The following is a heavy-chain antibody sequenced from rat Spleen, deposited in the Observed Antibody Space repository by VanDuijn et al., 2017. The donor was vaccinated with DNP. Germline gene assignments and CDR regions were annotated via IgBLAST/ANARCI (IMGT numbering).Heavy chain of an antibody. Sequence: EVQLVKSGGGLVQPGRSLKLSCEASGFTFSDYYMAWVRQAPTKGLEWVAYISYDGGSTDYGDSVKGRFTISRDNAKSTLYLQMNSLRSEDMATYYCARPDYYDGSYPHYWGQGVMVTVSS. J-gene: IGHJ2*01. V-gene: IGHV5-22*01. CDR2: ISYDGGST. CDR3: ARPDYYDGSYPHY. D-gene: IGHD1-12*02. CDR1: GFTFSDYY.